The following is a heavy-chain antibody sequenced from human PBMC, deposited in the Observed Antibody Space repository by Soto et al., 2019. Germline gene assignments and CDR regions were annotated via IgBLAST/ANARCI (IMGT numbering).Heavy chain of an antibody. CDR3: ARVVGSGSYIAFDT. Sequence: QVQLVQSGAEVKNPGASVKVSCKASGYTFSNYGISWVRQAPGQGLEWMGWISPYNGNTKYTQKFQCRVTMTTETSTSTAYMELRSLRSDDTAVFYCARVVGSGSYIAFDTWGQGTMVTVSS. J-gene: IGHJ3*02. D-gene: IGHD3-10*01. CDR1: GYTFSNYG. V-gene: IGHV1-18*01. CDR2: ISPYNGNT.